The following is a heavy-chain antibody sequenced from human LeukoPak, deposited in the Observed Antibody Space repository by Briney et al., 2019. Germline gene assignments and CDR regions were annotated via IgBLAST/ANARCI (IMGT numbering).Heavy chain of an antibody. D-gene: IGHD3-10*01. CDR1: GYSFTSYW. CDR3: ARPTYYYGSGGIYYFDY. V-gene: IGHV5-51*01. J-gene: IGHJ4*02. CDR2: IYPGDSDT. Sequence: GESLKISCKGSGYSFTSYWIGWVRQMPGKGLEGMGIIYPGDSDTRYSPSFQGQVTISADKSISTAYLQWSSLKASDTAMSYCARPTYYYGSGGIYYFDYWGQGTLVTVSS.